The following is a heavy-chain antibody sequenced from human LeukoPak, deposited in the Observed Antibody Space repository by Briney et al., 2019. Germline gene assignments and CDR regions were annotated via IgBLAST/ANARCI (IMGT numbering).Heavy chain of an antibody. D-gene: IGHD3-3*01. CDR3: ATWRTAKSGFDY. CDR1: GGSISNNNYY. Sequence: PSETLSLTCTVSGGSISNNNYYWAWIRQPPGKGLECIGSIDYSGSPYYNPSLKSRVTISVGTSKNQFSLRLSSVTAADTAVYYCATWRTAKSGFDYWGQGTLVTVSS. V-gene: IGHV4-39*01. J-gene: IGHJ4*02. CDR2: IDYSGSP.